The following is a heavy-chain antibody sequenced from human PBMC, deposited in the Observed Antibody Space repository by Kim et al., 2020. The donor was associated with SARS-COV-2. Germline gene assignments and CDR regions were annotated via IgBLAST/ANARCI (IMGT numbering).Heavy chain of an antibody. CDR2: ISTGGST. CDR3: ARDTRREIYGMDD. J-gene: IGHJ6*02. CDR1: GFTVSRNY. V-gene: IGHV3-66*01. D-gene: IGHD6-6*01. Sequence: GGSLRLSCAASGFTVSRNYMSWVRQAPGKGLEWVSVISTGGSTYYADSVKGRLTISRDNSKNKLYLQMSSLRGEDTAVDYCARDTRREIYGMDDWGQGTT.